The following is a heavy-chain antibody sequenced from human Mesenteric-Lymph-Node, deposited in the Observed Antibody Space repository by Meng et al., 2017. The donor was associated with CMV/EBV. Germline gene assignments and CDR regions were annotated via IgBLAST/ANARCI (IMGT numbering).Heavy chain of an antibody. Sequence: ISGGDYYWSWIRQPPGKGLEWIGYIYYSGSTYYNPSLKSRVTISVDTSKNQFSLKLSSVTAADTAVYYCARDVVVVPAATSGRYFDLWGRGTLVTVSS. D-gene: IGHD2-2*01. V-gene: IGHV4-30-4*08. CDR3: ARDVVVVPAATSGRYFDL. J-gene: IGHJ2*01. CDR2: IYYSGST. CDR1: ISGGDYY.